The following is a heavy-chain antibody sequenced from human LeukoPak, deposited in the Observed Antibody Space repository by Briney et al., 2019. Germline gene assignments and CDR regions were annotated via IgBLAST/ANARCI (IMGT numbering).Heavy chain of an antibody. Sequence: SETLSLTCSVSGGPISGYYWSWSRQPPGKGVEWIGNLFHTRGAWYKSSLKSRVTTSVDTSKSHFSLKLSSVTAADMAVYYCARQDFGSGILPGYWGQGTLVTVSS. CDR3: ARQDFGSGILPGY. D-gene: IGHD3-10*01. CDR2: LFHTRGA. CDR1: GGPISGYY. J-gene: IGHJ4*02. V-gene: IGHV4-59*08.